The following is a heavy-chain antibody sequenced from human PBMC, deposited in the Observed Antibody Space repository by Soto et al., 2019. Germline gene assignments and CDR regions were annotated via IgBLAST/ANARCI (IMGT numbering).Heavy chain of an antibody. Sequence: XSVNFSYKASVYTFTMYGICRVRQAPGQGLEWMGWISACNGNTNYAQKLQGRVTMTTDTSTSTAYMELRRLRSDDTAVYYCARDRRQPGSKQGLVLTVNWFDSWGQGTLVTV. V-gene: IGHV1-18*01. D-gene: IGHD6-19*01. CDR3: ARDRRQPGSKQGLVLTVNWFDS. CDR2: ISACNGNT. J-gene: IGHJ5*01. CDR1: VYTFTMYG.